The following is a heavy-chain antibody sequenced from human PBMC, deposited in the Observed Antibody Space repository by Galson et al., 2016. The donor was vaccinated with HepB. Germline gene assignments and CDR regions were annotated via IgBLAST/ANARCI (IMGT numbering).Heavy chain of an antibody. Sequence: SLRLSCAAAGFNFYGYWMSWVRQAPGKGLVWVSRINSDGSSTSYADSVKGRFTIPRDNAKNTLYLQMKSLRAEDTAVYYCARVRSGWYFDIWGQGTMVTVSS. CDR2: INSDGSST. CDR3: ARVRSGWYFDI. J-gene: IGHJ3*02. CDR1: GFNFYGYW. D-gene: IGHD6-19*01. V-gene: IGHV3-74*01.